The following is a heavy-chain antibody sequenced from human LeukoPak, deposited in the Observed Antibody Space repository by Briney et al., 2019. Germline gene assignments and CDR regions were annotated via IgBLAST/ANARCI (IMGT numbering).Heavy chain of an antibody. V-gene: IGHV4-34*01. CDR1: GGSFTGYY. D-gene: IGHD3-3*01. CDR3: ARGSLRVLEWLLSSGDWFDP. J-gene: IGHJ5*02. CDR2: INHSGST. Sequence: SETLSLTCAVYGGSFTGYYWTWIRQSPGKGLEWIGEINHSGSTNYNLSLKSRVTISLDTSKSQFSLKLSSVTAADTAVYYCARGSLRVLEWLLSSGDWFDPWGQGTLVTVSS.